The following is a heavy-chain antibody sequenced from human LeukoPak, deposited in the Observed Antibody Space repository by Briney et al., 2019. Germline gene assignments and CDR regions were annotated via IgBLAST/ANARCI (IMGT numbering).Heavy chain of an antibody. CDR1: GGSFSGYY. CDR2: INHSGST. Sequence: PSETLSLTCTVSGGSFSGYYWSWIRQPPGKGLEWIGEINHSGSTNYNPSLKSRVTISVDTSKNQFSLKLSSVTAADTAVYYCARGASSHPYCSSTSCYIDYWGQGTLVTVSS. CDR3: ARGASSHPYCSSTSCYIDY. J-gene: IGHJ4*02. V-gene: IGHV4-34*01. D-gene: IGHD2-2*02.